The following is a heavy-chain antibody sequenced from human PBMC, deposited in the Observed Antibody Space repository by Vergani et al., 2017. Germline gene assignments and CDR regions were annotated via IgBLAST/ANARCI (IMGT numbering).Heavy chain of an antibody. J-gene: IGHJ4*02. V-gene: IGHV3-21*01. CDR2: ISSSSSYI. CDR3: ANLDYGDYYDSSGACVGY. D-gene: IGHD3-22*01. CDR1: GFTFSSYS. Sequence: EVQLVESGGGLVKPGGSLRLSCAASGFTFSSYSMNWVRQAPGKGLEWVSSISSSSSYIYYADSVKGRFTISRDNAKNSLYLQMNSLRAEDTAVYYCANLDYGDYYDSSGACVGYWGQGTLVTVSS.